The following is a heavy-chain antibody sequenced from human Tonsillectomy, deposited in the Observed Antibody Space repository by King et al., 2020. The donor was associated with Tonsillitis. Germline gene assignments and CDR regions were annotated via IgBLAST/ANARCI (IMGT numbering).Heavy chain of an antibody. J-gene: IGHJ2*01. CDR2: SSSSSDYT. D-gene: IGHD4-17*01. V-gene: IGHV3-11*06. CDR1: GFTFSGYY. Sequence: VQLVESGGGLVKPGGSLRLSCAASGFTFSGYYMSWIRQAPGKGLEWVSYSSSSSDYTNYADSVKGRFTISRDNAKNSLFLQMNSLRAEDTAVYYCARVPTTVTTSYWYFDLWGRGTLGTVSS. CDR3: ARVPTTVTTSYWYFDL.